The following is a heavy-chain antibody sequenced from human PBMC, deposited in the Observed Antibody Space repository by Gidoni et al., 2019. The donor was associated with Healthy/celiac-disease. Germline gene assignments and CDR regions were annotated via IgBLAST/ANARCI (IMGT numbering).Heavy chain of an antibody. CDR2: IRGSGGST. V-gene: IGHV3-23*01. D-gene: IGHD5-12*01. J-gene: IGHJ4*02. CDR3: ARGYSGYDEGDFDY. CDR1: GFTFSSYA. Sequence: EVQLLESGGGLVQPGGSLRLSCAASGFTFSSYAMSWVRQAPGKGLEWVSAIRGSGGSTYYADSVKGRFTISRDNSKNTLYLQMNSLRAEDTAVYYCARGYSGYDEGDFDYWGQGTLVTVSS.